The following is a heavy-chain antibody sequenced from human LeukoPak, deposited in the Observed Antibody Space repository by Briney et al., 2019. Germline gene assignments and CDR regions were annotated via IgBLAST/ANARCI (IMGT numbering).Heavy chain of an antibody. Sequence: ASVKVSCKASGYTFTSYDINWVRQATGQGLEWMGWMNPNSGNTGYAQKFQGRVTMTRNTSISTAYMELSSLRSEDTAVYYCARANVPHIYYGSGSSDYWGQGTLVTVSS. D-gene: IGHD3-10*01. J-gene: IGHJ4*02. V-gene: IGHV1-8*01. CDR1: GYTFTSYD. CDR2: MNPNSGNT. CDR3: ARANVPHIYYGSGSSDY.